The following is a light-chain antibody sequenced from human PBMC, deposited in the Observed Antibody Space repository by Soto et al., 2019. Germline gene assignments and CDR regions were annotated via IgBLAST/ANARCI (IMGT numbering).Light chain of an antibody. CDR2: DTS. CDR3: QQRLSWPIT. Sequence: IMLTHTPTTLSLHSGEKATLSCRASQSVSNQLAWYQQKPGQAPRLLIFDTSNRATGIPARFSGSGSGTDFTLTISSLEPEDFAVYYCQQRLSWPITFGQGTRLEIK. J-gene: IGKJ5*01. CDR1: QSVSNQ. V-gene: IGKV3-11*01.